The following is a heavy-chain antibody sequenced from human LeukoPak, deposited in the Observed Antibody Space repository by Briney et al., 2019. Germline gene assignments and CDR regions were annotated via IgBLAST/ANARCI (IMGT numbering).Heavy chain of an antibody. D-gene: IGHD3-16*01. J-gene: IGHJ4*02. V-gene: IGHV4-4*09. CDR3: AVYFEGQGGRGS. CDR2: SGGT. CDR1: GGSISTHH. Sequence: PSETLSLTCTVPGGSISTHHWSWIRQPPGKGLEWIGHSGGTKYNPSLGGRVIISEDTSKNQFSLRLTSVTAADTAVYFCAVYFEGQGGRGSWGQGTQVTVSS.